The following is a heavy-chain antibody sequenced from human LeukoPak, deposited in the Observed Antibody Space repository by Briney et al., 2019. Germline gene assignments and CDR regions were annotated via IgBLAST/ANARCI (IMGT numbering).Heavy chain of an antibody. CDR2: INQDGSVK. CDR1: GFTFSSDW. D-gene: IGHD2-15*01. Sequence: GGSLRLSCAASGFTFSSDWMNWVRQAPGKGLEWVATINQDGSVKYYVDSVKGRFTISRDNAKNSLYLQMNSLRAEDTAVYYCWCSGGRCDYWGQGTLVTVSS. V-gene: IGHV3-7*03. CDR3: WCSGGRCDY. J-gene: IGHJ4*02.